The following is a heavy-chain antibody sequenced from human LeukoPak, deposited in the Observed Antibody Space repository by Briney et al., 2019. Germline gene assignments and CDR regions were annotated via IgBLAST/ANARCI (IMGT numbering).Heavy chain of an antibody. Sequence: GGSLRLSCAVSGFTFSNYWMSWVRQAPGKGLEWVANIKQDGSEKYYVDSVEGRFTISRDNAKNSLYLQMNSLRAEDTAVYYCARLRYSSGWRGTYYYYYYMDVWGKGTTVTISS. CDR2: IKQDGSEK. D-gene: IGHD6-19*01. J-gene: IGHJ6*03. V-gene: IGHV3-7*01. CDR1: GFTFSNYW. CDR3: ARLRYSSGWRGTYYYYYYMDV.